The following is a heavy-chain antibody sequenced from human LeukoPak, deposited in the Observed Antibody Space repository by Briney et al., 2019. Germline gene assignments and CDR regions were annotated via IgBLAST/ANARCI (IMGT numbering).Heavy chain of an antibody. D-gene: IGHD1-26*01. CDR3: ARHKTGGTYPLDY. V-gene: IGHV4-59*08. CDR1: GGSMNTYF. J-gene: IGHJ4*02. Sequence: PSETLSLTCTVSGGSMNTYFWSWIRQPPGKGLEWIGHIHYSGSTTYNPSLESRVTISVDVSKNQFSLKLSSVTAADTAVYYCARHKTGGTYPLDYWGQGTLVTVSS. CDR2: IHYSGST.